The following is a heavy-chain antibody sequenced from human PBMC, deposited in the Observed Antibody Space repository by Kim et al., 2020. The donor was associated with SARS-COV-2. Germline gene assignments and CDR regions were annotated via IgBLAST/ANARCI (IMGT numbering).Heavy chain of an antibody. V-gene: IGHV4-31*03. D-gene: IGHD1-1*01. J-gene: IGHJ4*02. CDR2: IYYSGST. CDR1: GGSISSGGYY. Sequence: SETLSLTCTVSGGSISSGGYYWSWLRQHPGQGLEWIGYIYYSGSTYYNPSLKSRVTISVDTTKNQYSLMLSSVTAADTAVYYCAGDVGNWNDAYYFDYWGQGTLVTVSS. CDR3: AGDVGNWNDAYYFDY.